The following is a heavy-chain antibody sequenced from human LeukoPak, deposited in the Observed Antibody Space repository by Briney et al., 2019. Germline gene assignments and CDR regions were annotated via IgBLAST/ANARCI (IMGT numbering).Heavy chain of an antibody. J-gene: IGHJ5*02. CDR2: IYYSGST. CDR1: GGSISSYY. V-gene: IGHV4-59*12. D-gene: IGHD5-12*01. CDR3: AREKRGYSGFDYWFDP. Sequence: SETLSLTCTVSGGSISSYYWSWIRQPPGKGLEWIGYIYYSGSTNYNPSLRGRVTISVDTSKNQFSLKLSSVTAADTAVYYCAREKRGYSGFDYWFDPWGQGTLVTVSS.